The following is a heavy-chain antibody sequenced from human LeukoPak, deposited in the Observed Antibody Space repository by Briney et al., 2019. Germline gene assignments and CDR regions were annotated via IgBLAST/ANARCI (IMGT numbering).Heavy chain of an antibody. CDR1: GYTFTSYD. D-gene: IGHD6-6*01. Sequence: GASVKVSCKPSGYTFTSYDINWVRQATRKGLEWMGWMNPNSGNTHYAHNLQGRSTMTRNTSISTAYLELSILRSEDTAGYYCGRHSSSGFDYWGPGALVTVS. CDR2: MNPNSGNT. CDR3: GRHSSSGFDY. J-gene: IGHJ4*02. V-gene: IGHV1-8*01.